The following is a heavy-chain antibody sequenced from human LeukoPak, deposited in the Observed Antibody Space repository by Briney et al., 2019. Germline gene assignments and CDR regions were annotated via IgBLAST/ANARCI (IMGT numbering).Heavy chain of an antibody. CDR1: GFAFSVSW. Sequence: GGSLSLSCAASGFAFSVSWMHWVRQAPGKGLVWVSVIKSDGSGTAHADSVKGRFTISRDNAKNTVYLQMNSLRDEDTAVYYCAKDYFGSLEYWGQGILVTVSS. J-gene: IGHJ4*02. CDR2: IKSDGSGT. V-gene: IGHV3-74*03. D-gene: IGHD2/OR15-2a*01. CDR3: AKDYFGSLEY.